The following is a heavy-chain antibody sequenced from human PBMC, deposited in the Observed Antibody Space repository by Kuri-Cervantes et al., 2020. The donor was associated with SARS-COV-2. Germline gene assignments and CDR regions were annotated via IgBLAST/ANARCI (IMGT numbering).Heavy chain of an antibody. CDR2: IIPIFGTP. D-gene: IGHD1-20*01. Sequence: SVKVSCKASGGTFSSYAISWVRQAPGQGLEWMGGIIPIFGTPNYAQKFQGRVTITTDESTRTAYMELNSLRSEDTAVYYCASHLTGTTPYVYYYYMGVWGKGTTVTVSS. CDR1: GGTFSSYA. J-gene: IGHJ6*03. CDR3: ASHLTGTTPYVYYYYMGV. V-gene: IGHV1-69*05.